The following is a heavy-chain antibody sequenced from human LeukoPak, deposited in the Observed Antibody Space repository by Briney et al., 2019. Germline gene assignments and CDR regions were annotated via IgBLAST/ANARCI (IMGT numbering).Heavy chain of an antibody. CDR3: AKEPNAYSSGWYFQD. CDR1: GFTFSNYG. D-gene: IGHD6-25*01. CDR2: VAHDGSVT. V-gene: IGHV3-30*18. J-gene: IGHJ1*01. Sequence: GGSLRLSCAASGFTFSNYGMQWVRQAPGKGPEWVAVVAHDGSVTFYADSVKGRFTISRDNSKNTVDLQMYSLRAEDTAVYYCAKEPNAYSSGWYFQDWGQGTLVTVSS.